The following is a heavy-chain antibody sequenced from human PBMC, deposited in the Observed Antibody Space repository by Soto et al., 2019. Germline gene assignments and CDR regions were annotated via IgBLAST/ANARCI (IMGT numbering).Heavy chain of an antibody. J-gene: IGHJ4*02. D-gene: IGHD6-19*01. CDR2: ISTSGNT. V-gene: IGHV4-4*07. CDR3: ARGADWALADSYFDY. Sequence: SETLSLTCTVSGGPISDYDWTWIRQPAGKGLEWIGRISTSGNTIYDPSLKSRVTMSVDTSKNQFSLKLTSVTAADTAVYYCARGADWALADSYFDYWGQGTLVTVSS. CDR1: GGPISDYD.